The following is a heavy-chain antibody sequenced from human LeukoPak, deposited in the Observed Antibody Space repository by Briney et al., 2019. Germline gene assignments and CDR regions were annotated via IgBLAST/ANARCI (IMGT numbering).Heavy chain of an antibody. CDR3: ARNYYYGSGSYYFDY. J-gene: IGHJ4*02. Sequence: GGSLRLSCAASGFTFSSYSMNWVRQAPGKGLEWVSYISSSSSTIYYADSVKGRFTISRDNAKNSLYLQMNSLRAEDTAVYYCARNYYYGSGSYYFDYWGQGTLGTVSS. V-gene: IGHV3-48*01. D-gene: IGHD3-10*01. CDR1: GFTFSSYS. CDR2: ISSSSSTI.